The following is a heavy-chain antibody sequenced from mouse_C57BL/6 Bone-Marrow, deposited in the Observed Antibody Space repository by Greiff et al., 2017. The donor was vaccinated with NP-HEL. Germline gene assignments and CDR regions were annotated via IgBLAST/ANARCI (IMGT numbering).Heavy chain of an antibody. CDR1: GYTFTSYW. D-gene: IGHD2-4*01. CDR3: ARTYDYPAWFAY. V-gene: IGHV1-50*01. CDR2: IDPSDSYT. Sequence: QVQLQQPGAELVKPGASVKLSCKASGYTFTSYWMQWVKQRPGQGLEWIGEIDPSDSYTNYNQKFKGKATLTVDTSSSTAYMQLSSLTSEDSAVYYCARTYDYPAWFAYWGPGTLVTVSA. J-gene: IGHJ3*01.